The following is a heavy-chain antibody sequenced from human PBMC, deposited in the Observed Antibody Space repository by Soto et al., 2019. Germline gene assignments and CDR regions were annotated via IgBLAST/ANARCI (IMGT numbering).Heavy chain of an antibody. CDR2: IIPIFGTA. D-gene: IGHD6-13*01. J-gene: IGHJ6*02. Sequence: QVQLVQSGAEVTKTGSSVKVSCKASGGTFSSYAISWVRQAPGQGLDWMGGIIPIFGTANYAQKFQGRVTITADESTSTAHTALSSPRSEDTAVYYCAAEVPARYSSPPSYRHYDYGMDLWGQGTTVTVSS. CDR1: GGTFSSYA. V-gene: IGHV1-69*01. CDR3: AAEVPARYSSPPSYRHYDYGMDL.